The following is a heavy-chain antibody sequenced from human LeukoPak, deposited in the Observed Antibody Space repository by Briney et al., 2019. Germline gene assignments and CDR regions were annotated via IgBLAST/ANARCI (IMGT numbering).Heavy chain of an antibody. CDR1: GFTFSSYW. Sequence: GGSLRLSCAASGFTFSSYWMSWFRQAPGKGLEWVANIKQDGSEKYYVDSVKGRFAISRDNAKNSLYLQMNSLRAEDTAVYYCARVPGIAVAGPADYWGQGTLVTVSS. V-gene: IGHV3-7*01. J-gene: IGHJ4*02. CDR3: ARVPGIAVAGPADY. D-gene: IGHD6-19*01. CDR2: IKQDGSEK.